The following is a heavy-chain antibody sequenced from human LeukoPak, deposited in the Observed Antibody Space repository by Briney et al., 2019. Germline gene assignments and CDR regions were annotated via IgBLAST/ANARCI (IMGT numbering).Heavy chain of an antibody. J-gene: IGHJ4*02. CDR1: GYTFTNHW. CDR2: IYPGDSNT. Sequence: GESLKISCKGSGYTFTNHWIGWVRPMPGKGLEWMGNIYPGDSNTRYSPSFQGQVTISADKSINTAYLQWGSLKASDTAMYYCTRLDYWGQGTLVTVSS. CDR3: TRLDY. V-gene: IGHV5-51*01.